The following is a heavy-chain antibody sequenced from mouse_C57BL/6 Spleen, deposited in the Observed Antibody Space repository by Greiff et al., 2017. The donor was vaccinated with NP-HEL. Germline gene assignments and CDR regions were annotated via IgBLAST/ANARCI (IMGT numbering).Heavy chain of an antibody. CDR1: GYTFTSYW. J-gene: IGHJ4*01. CDR3: ARRGLHAMDY. D-gene: IGHD3-1*01. V-gene: IGHV1-50*01. CDR2: IDPSDSYT. Sequence: VQLQQPGAELVKPGASVKLSCKASGYTFTSYWMQWVNQRPGQGLAWIGEIDPSDSYTNYNQKFKGKATLTVDTSSSTAYMQLSSLTSEDSAVYYCARRGLHAMDYWGQGTSVTVSS.